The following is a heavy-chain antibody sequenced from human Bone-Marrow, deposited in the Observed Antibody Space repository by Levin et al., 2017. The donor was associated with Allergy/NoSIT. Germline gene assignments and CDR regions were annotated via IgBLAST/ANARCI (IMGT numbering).Heavy chain of an antibody. V-gene: IGHV5-51*01. CDR3: AGLDGYTEPSVFIYGLDV. CDR2: ISPGNSKT. CDR1: GFAFTTYS. Sequence: KVSCKVFGFAFTTYSIGWVRQMPGKGLEWMGIISPGNSKTLYSPSFEGQVTISVDKSTSTAYLQWISLKTSASATYFCAGLDGYTEPSVFIYGLDVWGQGTTVIVSS. J-gene: IGHJ6*02. D-gene: IGHD5-18*01.